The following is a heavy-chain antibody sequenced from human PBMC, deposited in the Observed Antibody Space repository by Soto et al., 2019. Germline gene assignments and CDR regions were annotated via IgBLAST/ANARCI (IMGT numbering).Heavy chain of an antibody. CDR2: IDPSDSYT. CDR3: ARHDSGPFDY. V-gene: IGHV5-10-1*01. D-gene: IGHD3-22*01. Sequence: PGESLKICWNGSWYSFTSFGVSRVRQMPGKGLEWMGRIDPSDSYTNYSPSFQGHVTISADKSISTAYLQWSSLKASDTAMYYCARHDSGPFDYWGQGTLVTVSS. CDR1: WYSFTSFG. J-gene: IGHJ4*02.